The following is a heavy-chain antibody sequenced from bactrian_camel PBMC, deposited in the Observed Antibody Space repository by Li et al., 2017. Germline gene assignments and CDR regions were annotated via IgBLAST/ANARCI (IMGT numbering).Heavy chain of an antibody. CDR3: AVLSQFNHCRGVLVGIWQQYAS. V-gene: IGHV3S1*01. Sequence: HVQLVESGGGLVQPGGSLRLSCAASGFTFSSYWMYWVRQAPGKGREGIASIYSGYTGDSITRYADSVKGRFTISKDDAENSVYLAMNSLQPEDTAMYYCAVLSQFNHCRGVLVGIWQQYASWGQGTQVTVS. CDR2: IYSGYTGDSIT. D-gene: IGHD5*01. CDR1: GFTFSSYW. J-gene: IGHJ4*01.